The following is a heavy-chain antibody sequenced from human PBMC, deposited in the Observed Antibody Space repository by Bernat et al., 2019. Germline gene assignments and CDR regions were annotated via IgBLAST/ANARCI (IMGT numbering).Heavy chain of an antibody. Sequence: QLQLQESGPGLVKPSETLSLTCTVSVGSISSSSYYWGWIRQPPGKGLEWIGSIYYSGSTYYNPSLKSRVTISVDTSKNQFSLKLSSVTAADTAVYYCATRSPDNSGSYTNWGQGTLVTVSS. J-gene: IGHJ4*02. D-gene: IGHD1-26*01. CDR2: IYYSGST. CDR3: ATRSPDNSGSYTN. CDR1: VGSISSSSYY. V-gene: IGHV4-39*01.